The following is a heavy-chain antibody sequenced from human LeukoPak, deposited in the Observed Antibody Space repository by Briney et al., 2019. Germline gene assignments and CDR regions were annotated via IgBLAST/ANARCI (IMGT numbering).Heavy chain of an antibody. CDR3: ARGGYDSSNFWVY. CDR2: IKQDGSEK. J-gene: IGHJ4*02. CDR1: AFTLNTYW. V-gene: IGHV3-7*01. D-gene: IGHD3-22*01. Sequence: PGGSLRLSCAAFAFTLNTYWMTWVRQAPGKGLEWVAKIKQDGSEKYYVDSVQGRFSISRDHAENSLFLQMNNLRVEDTAVYYGARGGYDSSNFWVYWGQGTLVSVSS.